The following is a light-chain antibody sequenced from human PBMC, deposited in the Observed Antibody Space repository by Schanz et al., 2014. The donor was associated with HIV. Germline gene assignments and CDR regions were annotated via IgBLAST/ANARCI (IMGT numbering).Light chain of an antibody. CDR2: GAS. Sequence: EIVLTQSPGTLSLSPGERATLSCRASQSSSTYLAWYQHKPGQAPRLLIYGASNRAAGIPARFSGSGSGTDFTLTISRLEPEDFAVYYCQHYGSSRWTFGQGTKVEIK. CDR3: QHYGSSRWT. CDR1: QSSSTY. J-gene: IGKJ1*01. V-gene: IGKV3-20*01.